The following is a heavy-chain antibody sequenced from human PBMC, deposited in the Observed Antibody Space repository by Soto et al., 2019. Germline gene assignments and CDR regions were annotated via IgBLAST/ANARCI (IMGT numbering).Heavy chain of an antibody. J-gene: IGHJ4*02. CDR2: IWYDGSNT. CDR1: GFIFSSFG. D-gene: IGHD7-27*01. Sequence: QVHLVESGGGVVQPGMSLRLSCAASGFIFSSFGMHWVRQAPGKGLEWVAHIWYDGSNTYNADSVKGRFTISRDNSRNTLYLQMNSLRAEDTAVYHCVRDLLGSGGHFDYWGQGTLVTVSS. V-gene: IGHV3-33*01. CDR3: VRDLLGSGGHFDY.